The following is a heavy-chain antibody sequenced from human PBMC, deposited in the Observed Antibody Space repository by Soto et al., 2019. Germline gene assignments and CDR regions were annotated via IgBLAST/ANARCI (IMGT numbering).Heavy chain of an antibody. V-gene: IGHV3-21*01. J-gene: IGHJ6*02. CDR1: GFTFSSYS. CDR2: ISSSSSYI. Sequence: EVQLVESGGGLVKPGGSLRLSCAASGFTFSSYSMNWVHQAPGKGLEWVSSISSSSSYIYYADSVKGRFTISRDNAKNSLYLQMNSLRAEDTAVYYCARVSYYYYGMDVWGQGTTVTVSS. CDR3: ARVSYYYYGMDV.